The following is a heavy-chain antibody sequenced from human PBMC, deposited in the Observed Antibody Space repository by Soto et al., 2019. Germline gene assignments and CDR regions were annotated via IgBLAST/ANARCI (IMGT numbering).Heavy chain of an antibody. CDR3: ARYTGWFDH. J-gene: IGHJ5*02. V-gene: IGHV1-18*04. Sequence: QVQLAQSGGEVKKPGASVQVSCKASGYTFSDYGITWVRLAPGRGLEWVGWISADNGKTNYAQKFEGRLTLTRDTSTATAIMALRSLTSDDSAVYYCARYTGWFDHWGQGTPVIVTS. CDR2: ISADNGKT. D-gene: IGHD2-8*02. CDR1: GYTFSDYG.